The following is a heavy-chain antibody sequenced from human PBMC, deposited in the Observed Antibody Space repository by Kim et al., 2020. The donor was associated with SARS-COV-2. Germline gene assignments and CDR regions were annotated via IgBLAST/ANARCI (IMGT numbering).Heavy chain of an antibody. Sequence: SETLSLTCAVYGGSFSGYYWSWIRQPPGKGLEWIGEINHSGSTNYNPSLKSRVTISVDTSKNQFSLKLSSVTAADTAVYYCARGPPGPEYSSSRDIWGQGTMVTVSS. V-gene: IGHV4-34*01. J-gene: IGHJ3*02. CDR3: ARGPPGPEYSSSRDI. D-gene: IGHD6-6*01. CDR1: GGSFSGYY. CDR2: INHSGST.